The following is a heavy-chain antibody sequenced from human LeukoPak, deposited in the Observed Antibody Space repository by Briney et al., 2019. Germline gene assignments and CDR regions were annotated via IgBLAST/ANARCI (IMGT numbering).Heavy chain of an antibody. Sequence: SETLSLTCTVSGRSISSYYWSWIRQPAGKGLEWIGRIYTSVSTNYNPSLKSRVTMSVDTSKNQFSLKLSSVTAADTAVYYCARDIYDFWSGYYRTDYWGQGTLVTVSS. D-gene: IGHD3-3*01. CDR3: ARDIYDFWSGYYRTDY. J-gene: IGHJ4*02. CDR2: IYTSVST. V-gene: IGHV4-4*07. CDR1: GRSISSYY.